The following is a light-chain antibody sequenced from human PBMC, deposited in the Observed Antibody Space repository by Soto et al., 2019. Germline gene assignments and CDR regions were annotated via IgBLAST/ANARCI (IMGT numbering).Light chain of an antibody. CDR1: QSVSNN. CDR3: QQYHIWPSWT. Sequence: EIVLAQSPGTLSLSPGPRANLSCRAIQSVSNNYLAWYQQKPGQAPRLLIYGASTRATDIPARFSGSGSGTDFTLTISSLQSEDFAVYFCQQYHIWPSWTFGQGTKVDIK. CDR2: GAS. J-gene: IGKJ1*01. V-gene: IGKV3-15*01.